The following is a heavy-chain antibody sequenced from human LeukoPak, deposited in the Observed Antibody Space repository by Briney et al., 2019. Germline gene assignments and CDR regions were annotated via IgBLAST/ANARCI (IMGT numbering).Heavy chain of an antibody. CDR1: GGSISSFY. J-gene: IGHJ3*02. D-gene: IGHD4-17*01. CDR3: ARDDGDNDAFDI. Sequence: SETLSLTCTVSGGSISSFYWSWIRQPPGKGLEWIGYIYYSGSTNYNPSLKSRVTISVDTSKNQFSLKLSSVTAADTAVYYCARDDGDNDAFDIWGQGTMVTVSS. CDR2: IYYSGST. V-gene: IGHV4-59*01.